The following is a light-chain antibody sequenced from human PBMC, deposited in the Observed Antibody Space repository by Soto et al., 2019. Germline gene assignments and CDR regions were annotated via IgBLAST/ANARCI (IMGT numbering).Light chain of an antibody. V-gene: IGKV3-20*01. CDR2: SSS. CDR3: QQYGSSPRVT. Sequence: TALTQSPGTLSLSPGERATLSCRASQSVSSTYLAWYQQRPGQAPRLLIYSSSSRASGIPDRFSGSGSGTDFTLAISRLEPEDFAVYYCQQYGSSPRVTFGPGTKVDIK. J-gene: IGKJ3*01. CDR1: QSVSSTY.